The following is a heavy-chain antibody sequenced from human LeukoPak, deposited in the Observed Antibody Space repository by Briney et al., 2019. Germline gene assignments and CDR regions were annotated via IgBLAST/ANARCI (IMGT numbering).Heavy chain of an antibody. CDR1: GFTVSSNS. CDR3: ARIAAAGIYYYYYYMDV. D-gene: IGHD6-13*01. Sequence: GGSLRLSCTVSGFTVSSNSMSWVRQAPGKGLEWVSFIYSSVTHYSDSVKGRFTVSRDNAKNSLYLQMNSLRAEDTAVYYCARIAAAGIYYYYYYMDVWGKGTTVTISS. CDR2: IYSSVT. J-gene: IGHJ6*03. V-gene: IGHV3-53*01.